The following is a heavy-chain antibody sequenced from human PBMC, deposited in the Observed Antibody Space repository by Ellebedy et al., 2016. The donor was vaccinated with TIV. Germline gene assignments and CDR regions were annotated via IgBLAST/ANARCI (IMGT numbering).Heavy chain of an antibody. CDR3: ARGGSYGDYAVQVNSWFDR. V-gene: IGHV3-7*01. D-gene: IGHD4-17*01. CDR2: IYQDGSVQ. Sequence: GESLKISCAATGFSFRSYWMSWVRQAPGKGLEWVANIYQDGSVQYYLDSLKGRFTISRDNAINSLFLQMNSLRAGDTAVYYCARGGSYGDYAVQVNSWFDRWGRGTLVTVSS. CDR1: GFSFRSYW. J-gene: IGHJ5*02.